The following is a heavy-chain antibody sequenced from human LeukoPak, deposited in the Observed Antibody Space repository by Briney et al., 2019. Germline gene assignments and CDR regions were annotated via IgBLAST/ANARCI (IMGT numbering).Heavy chain of an antibody. V-gene: IGHV4-4*09. CDR2: IYITGSP. D-gene: IGHD5-24*01. J-gene: IGHJ3*02. CDR3: GRHRAEMATITDDAFDI. CDR1: DSSIGTYP. Sequence: SQTLSLTCTVSDSSIGTYPWRCIRQPPGKGLHSVGSIYITGSPHYTPSLKSRVTMSLDTSKSQLSLRLSSVTAADTAVFYCGRHRAEMATITDDAFDIWGQGTMVTVSS.